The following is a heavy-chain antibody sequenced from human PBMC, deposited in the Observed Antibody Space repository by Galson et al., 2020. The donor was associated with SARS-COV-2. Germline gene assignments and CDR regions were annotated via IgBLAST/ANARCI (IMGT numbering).Heavy chain of an antibody. Sequence: GGSLRLSCTASGFAFSSHSMNWVRQAPGKGLEWVSYIRSSSSVSYYADSVKGRFTISRDDAKNSLYLQMNTLRVEDTAVYYCAKDCGCRFGSGYPLFVSWGQATLVAVSS. CDR2: IRSSSSVS. D-gene: IGHD2-21*01. J-gene: IGHJ1*01. CDR1: GFAFSSHS. CDR3: AKDCGCRFGSGYPLFVS. V-gene: IGHV3-48*04.